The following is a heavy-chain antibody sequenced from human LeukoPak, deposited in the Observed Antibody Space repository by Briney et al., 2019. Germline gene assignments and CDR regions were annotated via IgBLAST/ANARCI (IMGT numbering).Heavy chain of an antibody. J-gene: IGHJ5*02. V-gene: IGHV3-7*03. CDR3: AKDLGYCSSTSCFPGGFNWFDP. CDR1: GFTFSSYW. Sequence: GGSLRLSCAASGFTFSSYWMSWVRQAPGKGLEWMANIKQDGSEKYYVDSVKGRFTISRDNSKNTLYLQMNSLRAEDTAVYYCAKDLGYCSSTSCFPGGFNWFDPWGQGTLVTVSS. CDR2: IKQDGSEK. D-gene: IGHD2-2*01.